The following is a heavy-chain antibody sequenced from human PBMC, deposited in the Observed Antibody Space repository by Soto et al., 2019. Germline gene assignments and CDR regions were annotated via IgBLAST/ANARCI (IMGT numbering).Heavy chain of an antibody. CDR1: GFTFSSYA. CDR3: AKGSTYITIFGVVFFDY. Sequence: TGGSLRLSCAASGFTFSSYAMSLVRQAPGKGLEWVSAISGSGGSTYYADSVKGRFTISRDNSKNTLYLQMNSLRAEDTAVYYCAKGSTYITIFGVVFFDYWGQGTLVTVSS. D-gene: IGHD3-3*01. V-gene: IGHV3-23*01. CDR2: ISGSGGST. J-gene: IGHJ4*02.